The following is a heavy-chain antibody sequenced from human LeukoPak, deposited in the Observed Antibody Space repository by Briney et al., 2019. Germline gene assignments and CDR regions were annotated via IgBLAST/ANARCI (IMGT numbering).Heavy chain of an antibody. V-gene: IGHV1-69*06. D-gene: IGHD1-26*01. CDR1: GGTFSSYA. CDR3: ARDLRVGPTVFDY. Sequence: SVKVSCKASGGTFSSYAISWVRQAPGQGLEWMGGIIPIFGTANYAQKFQGRVTITADKSTSTAYMELSSLRSDDTAVYYCARDLRVGPTVFDYWGQGTLVTVSS. CDR2: IIPIFGTA. J-gene: IGHJ4*02.